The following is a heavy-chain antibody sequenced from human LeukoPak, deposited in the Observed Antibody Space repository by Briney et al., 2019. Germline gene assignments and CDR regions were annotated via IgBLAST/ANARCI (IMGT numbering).Heavy chain of an antibody. V-gene: IGHV3-48*03. D-gene: IGHD1-20*01. CDR3: VRDITGTTEFDY. Sequence: PGGSLRLSCAASGFTFSSYEMNWVRQAPGKGLEWVSYISSSGSTIYYADSVKGRFTISRDNAKNSLDLQMDSLRAEDTAVYYCVRDITGTTEFDYWGQGTLVTVSS. J-gene: IGHJ4*02. CDR2: ISSSGSTI. CDR1: GFTFSSYE.